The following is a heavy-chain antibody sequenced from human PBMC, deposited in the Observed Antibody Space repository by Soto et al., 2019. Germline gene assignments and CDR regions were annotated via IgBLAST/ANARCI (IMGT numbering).Heavy chain of an antibody. CDR3: ARVMSGSGSHYYYYYMDV. V-gene: IGHV3-72*01. J-gene: IGHJ6*03. D-gene: IGHD3-10*01. Sequence: EVQLVESGGGLVQPGGSLRLSCAASGFTFSDHYMDWVRQAPGKGLEWVGRTRNKANSYTTEYAASVKGRFTISRDDSKNSLYLQMNSLKTEDTAVYYCARVMSGSGSHYYYYYMDVWGKGTTVTVSS. CDR2: TRNKANSYTT. CDR1: GFTFSDHY.